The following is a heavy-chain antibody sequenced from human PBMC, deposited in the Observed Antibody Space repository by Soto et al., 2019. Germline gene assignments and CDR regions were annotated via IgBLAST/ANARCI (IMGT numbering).Heavy chain of an antibody. Sequence: GGSLRLSCAASGFTFSSYSMNWVRQAPGKGLEWVSYISSSSSTIYYADSVKGRFTISRDNAKNSLYLQMNSLRAEDTAVYYCARSPNYYDFWSGYPYWGQGTLVPVSS. CDR1: GFTFSSYS. D-gene: IGHD3-3*01. CDR2: ISSSSSTI. CDR3: ARSPNYYDFWSGYPY. V-gene: IGHV3-48*01. J-gene: IGHJ4*02.